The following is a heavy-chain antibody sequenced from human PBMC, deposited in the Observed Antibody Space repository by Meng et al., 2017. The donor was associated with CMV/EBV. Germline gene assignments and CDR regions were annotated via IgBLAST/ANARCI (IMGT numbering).Heavy chain of an antibody. D-gene: IGHD1-14*01. V-gene: IGHV4-30-4*08. J-gene: IGHJ4*02. Sequence: QVPRQAPGPGLVKPSQTLSLTCTVPGGSISSGDYYWSWIRQSPGKGLEWIGYIYYSGSTYYNPSLKSRVTISVDTSKNQFSLKLSSVTAADTAVYYCPRVTSRVAGAFDYWGQGTLVTVSS. CDR3: PRVTSRVAGAFDY. CDR2: IYYSGST. CDR1: GGSISSGDYY.